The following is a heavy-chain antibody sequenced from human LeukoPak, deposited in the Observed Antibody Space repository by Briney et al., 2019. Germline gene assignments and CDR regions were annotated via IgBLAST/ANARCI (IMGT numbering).Heavy chain of an antibody. J-gene: IGHJ4*02. D-gene: IGHD2-2*02. Sequence: PGGSLRLSCVASGFIFSTFGMHWVRQAPGKGLEWVAFIRNDGKDKNCADSVKGRFTISRDNSKNTLFLQMNSLRAEDTAVYYCAKAPLVVVPAAIGSLVDYWGQGTLVTVSS. V-gene: IGHV3-30*02. CDR2: IRNDGKDK. CDR3: AKAPLVVVPAAIGSLVDY. CDR1: GFIFSTFG.